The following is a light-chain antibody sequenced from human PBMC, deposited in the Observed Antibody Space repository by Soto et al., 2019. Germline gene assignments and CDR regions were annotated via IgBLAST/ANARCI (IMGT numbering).Light chain of an antibody. Sequence: EIVLTQSPGTLSLSPGERATLSCRASQSVSSNYLAWHQQKPGQAPRPLIYGASSRATGIPDRFSGSGSGTDFTLTIRRLEPEDFAVYFCQQYGSSPKTFGQGTKVEIK. CDR3: QQYGSSPKT. J-gene: IGKJ1*01. V-gene: IGKV3-20*01. CDR2: GAS. CDR1: QSVSSNY.